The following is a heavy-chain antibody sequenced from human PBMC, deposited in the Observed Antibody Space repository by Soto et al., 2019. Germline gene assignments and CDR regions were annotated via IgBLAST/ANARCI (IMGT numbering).Heavy chain of an antibody. CDR2: ISGSGGST. D-gene: IGHD6-13*01. Sequence: EVQLLESGGGLVQPGGSLRLSCAASGFTFSSYAMSWVRQAPGKGLEWVSAISGSGGSTYYADSVKGRFTISRDNSKNTLYLQMNSLRAEDTAVYYCAKDPGWGQLATGVFDYWGQGTLVTVSS. CDR1: GFTFSSYA. CDR3: AKDPGWGQLATGVFDY. V-gene: IGHV3-23*01. J-gene: IGHJ4*02.